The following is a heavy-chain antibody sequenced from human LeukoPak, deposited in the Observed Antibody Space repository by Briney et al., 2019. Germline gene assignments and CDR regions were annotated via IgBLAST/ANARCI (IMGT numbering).Heavy chain of an antibody. J-gene: IGHJ4*02. CDR2: IYSGDNT. V-gene: IGHV3-66*02. Sequence: GGSLRLSCAASGFTVSNNYMSWVRQAPGKGLEWVSVIYSGDNTYYVESVEGRFTISRDNSKNTLFLQMNRLRAENTAVYYCAGRRVLDASFDYWGQGTLVTVSS. CDR3: AGRRVLDASFDY. CDR1: GFTVSNNY. D-gene: IGHD3-16*01.